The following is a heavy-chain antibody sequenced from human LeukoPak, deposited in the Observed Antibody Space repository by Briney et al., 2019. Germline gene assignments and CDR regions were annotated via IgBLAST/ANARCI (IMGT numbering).Heavy chain of an antibody. V-gene: IGHV4-34*01. D-gene: IGHD5-18*01. J-gene: IGHJ2*01. CDR1: GGSFSGYY. CDR3: ARRREGYNYVNWHFDL. CDR2: INHSGST. Sequence: SETLSLTCAVYGGSFSGYYWSWIRQPPGKGLEWIGEINHSGSTNYNPSLKSRVTISVDTSKNQFSLKLSSVTAADTAVYYCARRREGYNYVNWHFDLWGRGTLVTVSS.